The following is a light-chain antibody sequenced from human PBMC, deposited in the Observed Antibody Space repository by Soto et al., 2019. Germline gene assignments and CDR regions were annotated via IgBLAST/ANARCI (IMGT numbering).Light chain of an antibody. CDR3: QQYNSYST. V-gene: IGKV1-5*03. CDR1: QSISSW. Sequence: DIQMTQSPSTLSASVGDRVTITCRASQSISSWLAWYQQKPGKAPKLLIYKASSLESGVPSRFSGSGSETEFTLTISSLQPDDFATYYCQQYNSYSTLGQGTKVDIK. J-gene: IGKJ1*01. CDR2: KAS.